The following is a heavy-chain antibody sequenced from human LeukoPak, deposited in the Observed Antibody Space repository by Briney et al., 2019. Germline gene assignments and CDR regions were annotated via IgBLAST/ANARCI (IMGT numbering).Heavy chain of an antibody. V-gene: IGHV3-53*01. Sequence: PGGSLRLSCAASGFTVSSNYMSWVRQAPNKRLGWLSVIYSGGKTYYADSVKGRFTISRDNSMNTLYLQMNNLRVEDTAVYYCACLWGSTTSGTFDYWGQGTLVTVSS. J-gene: IGHJ4*02. CDR1: GFTVSSNY. D-gene: IGHD1-26*01. CDR2: IYSGGKT. CDR3: ACLWGSTTSGTFDY.